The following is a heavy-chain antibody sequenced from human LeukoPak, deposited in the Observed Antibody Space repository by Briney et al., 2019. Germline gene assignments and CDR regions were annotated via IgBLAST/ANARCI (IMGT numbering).Heavy chain of an antibody. V-gene: IGHV4-34*01. CDR3: ARGFPPYDYVWGSYRLYYFDY. D-gene: IGHD3-16*02. CDR2: INHSGST. J-gene: IGHJ4*02. Sequence: SETLSLTCAVYGGSFSGYYWSWIRQPPGKGLEWIGEINHSGSTNYNPSLKSRVTISVDTSKNQFSLKLSSVTAAATAVYYCARGFPPYDYVWGSYRLYYFDYWGQGTLVTVSS. CDR1: GGSFSGYY.